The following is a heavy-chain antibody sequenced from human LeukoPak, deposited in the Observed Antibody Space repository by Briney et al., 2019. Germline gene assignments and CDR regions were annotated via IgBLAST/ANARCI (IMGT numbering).Heavy chain of an antibody. V-gene: IGHV4-31*03. CDR3: ARDRNGGVFDP. CDR1: GGSISSGGYY. Sequence: PSETLSLTCTVSGGSISSGGYYWSWIRQHPEKGLEWIGYIYYSGSTYYNPSLKSRVTISVDTSKNQFSLKLSSVTAADTAVYYCARDRNGGVFDPWGQGTLVTVSS. J-gene: IGHJ5*02. D-gene: IGHD4-23*01. CDR2: IYYSGST.